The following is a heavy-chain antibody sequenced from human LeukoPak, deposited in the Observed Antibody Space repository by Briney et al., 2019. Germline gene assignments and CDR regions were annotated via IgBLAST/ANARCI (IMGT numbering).Heavy chain of an antibody. V-gene: IGHV3-66*01. D-gene: IGHD2-2*01. CDR1: GFTVSSNY. Sequence: GGSLRLSCAASGFTVSSNYMSWVRQVPGKGLEWVSVIYSGGSIYYADSVKGRFTISRDNSKNTVYLQMNNVRAEDTAMYYCAKGHHRLLDEYFHHWGQGTLVTVSS. CDR3: AKGHHRLLDEYFHH. J-gene: IGHJ1*01. CDR2: IYSGGSI.